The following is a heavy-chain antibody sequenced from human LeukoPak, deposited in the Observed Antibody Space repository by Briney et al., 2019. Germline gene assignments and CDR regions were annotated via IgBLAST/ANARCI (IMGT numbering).Heavy chain of an antibody. J-gene: IGHJ5*02. V-gene: IGHV3-48*04. CDR2: ISSGGRTI. CDR3: AREYGSGSSLRRFDP. CDR1: GFTFSSYS. Sequence: QPGGSLRLSCEASGFTFSSYSMNWVRQAPGKGLEWISYISSGGRTIYYADSVKGRFTISRDNAENSLYLQMNSLRAEDTAVYYCAREYGSGSSLRRFDPWGQGTLVTVSS. D-gene: IGHD3-10*01.